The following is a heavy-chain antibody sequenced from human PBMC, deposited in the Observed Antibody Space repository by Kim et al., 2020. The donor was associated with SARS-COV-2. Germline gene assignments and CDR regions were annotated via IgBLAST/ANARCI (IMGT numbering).Heavy chain of an antibody. CDR3: AAVATHY. J-gene: IGHJ4*02. CDR1: GFTFTSSA. Sequence: SVKVSCKASGFTFTSSAVQWVRQARGQRLEWLGWNVVCSGNTNYAQKFQARVTINRYMSTSTAYMELSSLRSEDTAVYYCAAVATHYCGQETLVNCSS. CDR2: NVVCSGNT. V-gene: IGHV1-58*01.